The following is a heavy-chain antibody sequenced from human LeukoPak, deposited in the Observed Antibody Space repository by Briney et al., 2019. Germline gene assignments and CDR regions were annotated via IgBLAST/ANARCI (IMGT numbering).Heavy chain of an antibody. V-gene: IGHV3-53*01. CDR2: IYSGGST. CDR3: ADGIRDCSGGSCIDY. D-gene: IGHD2-15*01. J-gene: IGHJ4*02. CDR1: GFNVSSNY. Sequence: GGSLGLSCAASGFNVSSNYMSWLPQAPGKEQKTGSVIYSGGSTYYADSVKGRFTISRDNSRNTLYLQMNSLRAEDTVLFYAADGIRDCSGGSCIDYWGQGTLVTVSS.